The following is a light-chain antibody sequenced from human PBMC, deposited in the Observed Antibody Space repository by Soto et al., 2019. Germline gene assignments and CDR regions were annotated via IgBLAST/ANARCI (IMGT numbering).Light chain of an antibody. CDR3: IQGTHWPPYT. CDR1: QRLVHSAGDTY. Sequence: DVVMTQSPLSLPVNLVEPAAISCRSTQRLVHSAGDTYLSWCHQRPGQSPRRLIFRVSKRDFGVPPRFIGSGSGTDFTREITSVEAEDVGVYYCIQGTHWPPYTFGQGTRLEIK. V-gene: IGKV2-30*02. J-gene: IGKJ2*01. CDR2: RVS.